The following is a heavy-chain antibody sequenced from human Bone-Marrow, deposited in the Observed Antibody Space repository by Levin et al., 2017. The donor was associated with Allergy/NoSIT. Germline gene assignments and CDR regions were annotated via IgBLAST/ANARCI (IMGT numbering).Heavy chain of an antibody. V-gene: IGHV4-31*03. CDR1: NASIGRGGYY. CDR2: ISHRGNT. CDR3: ARLDGYNFDS. J-gene: IGHJ4*02. D-gene: IGHD5-12*01. Sequence: SETLSLTCTVSNASIGRGGYYWCWIRQHPGKGLEHIGYISHRGNTYYNPSLKSRLTMSLDTSNNQFSLNLISVTAADTAIYYCARLDGYNFDSWGQGTPVIVSS.